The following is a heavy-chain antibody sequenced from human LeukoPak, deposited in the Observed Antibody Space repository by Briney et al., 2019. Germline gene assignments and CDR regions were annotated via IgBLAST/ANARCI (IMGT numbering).Heavy chain of an antibody. Sequence: PSETLSLTCTVSGGSIGTYYWTWLRQPPGKGLEWIGYIYYTGSTNYNPSLKSRVTISVDTSKNQFSLKLSSVTAADTAVYYCARDNSGSYIDYWGQGTLVTVSS. CDR1: GGSIGTYY. J-gene: IGHJ4*02. D-gene: IGHD1-26*01. CDR3: ARDNSGSYIDY. V-gene: IGHV4-59*01. CDR2: IYYTGST.